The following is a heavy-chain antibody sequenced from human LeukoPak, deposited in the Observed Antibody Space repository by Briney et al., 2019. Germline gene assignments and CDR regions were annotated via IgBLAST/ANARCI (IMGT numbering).Heavy chain of an antibody. J-gene: IGHJ5*02. D-gene: IGHD3-10*01. Sequence: ASVKVSCKASGYTFTSYGISWVRQAPGQGLEWMGWISAYNGNTNYAQKLQGRVTMTTDTSTSTAYMELRSLRSDDTAVYYCARVLWFGELFRVNWFDPWGQGTLVTVSS. CDR1: GYTFTSYG. V-gene: IGHV1-18*01. CDR3: ARVLWFGELFRVNWFDP. CDR2: ISAYNGNT.